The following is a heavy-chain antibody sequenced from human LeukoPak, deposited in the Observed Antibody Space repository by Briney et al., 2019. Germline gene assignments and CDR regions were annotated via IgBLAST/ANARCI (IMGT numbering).Heavy chain of an antibody. CDR2: ISSSRSTI. Sequence: PGGSLRLSCAASGFTFSSFEMNWVRQAPGKGLEWVSYISSSRSTIYYADSVKGRFTISRHNSKNTLYLQMNSLRAEDTAVYYCAKGVRPFFYSSGSNLDYWGQGTLVTVSS. D-gene: IGHD6-19*01. CDR3: AKGVRPFFYSSGSNLDY. J-gene: IGHJ4*02. CDR1: GFTFSSFE. V-gene: IGHV3-48*03.